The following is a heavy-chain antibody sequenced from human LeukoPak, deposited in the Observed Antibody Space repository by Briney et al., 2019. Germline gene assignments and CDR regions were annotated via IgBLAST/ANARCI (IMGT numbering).Heavy chain of an antibody. CDR1: GYTFTSYY. CDR3: ARDWGNYYDSSGYYYASFGVNY. J-gene: IGHJ4*02. CDR2: INPSGGST. Sequence: ASVKVSCKASGYTFTSYYMHWVRQAPGQGLEWMGIINPSGGSTSYAQKFRGRVTMTRDTSTSTVYMELSSLRSEDTAVYYCARDWGNYYDSSGYYYASFGVNYWGQGTLVTVSS. V-gene: IGHV1-46*01. D-gene: IGHD3-22*01.